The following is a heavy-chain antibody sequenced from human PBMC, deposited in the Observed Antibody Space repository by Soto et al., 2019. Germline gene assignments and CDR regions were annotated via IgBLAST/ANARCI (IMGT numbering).Heavy chain of an antibody. Sequence: PSETLSLTCAVYGGYFSGYYWTWIRQPPGKGLEWIGEINHSGSTNYNPSLKSRVTISVDTSKNQFSLKLSSVTAADTAVYYCARGSSIAGLYYGMDVWGQGTTVTVSS. CDR3: ARGSSIAGLYYGMDV. CDR1: GGYFSGYY. D-gene: IGHD6-6*01. V-gene: IGHV4-34*01. J-gene: IGHJ6*02. CDR2: INHSGST.